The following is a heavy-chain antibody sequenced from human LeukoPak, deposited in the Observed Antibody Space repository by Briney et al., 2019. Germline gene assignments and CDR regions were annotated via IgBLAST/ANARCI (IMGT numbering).Heavy chain of an antibody. Sequence: GRSLRLSCAASGFTFSSYGMHWVRQAPGKGLEWVAVISYDGSNKYNADSVKGRFTISRDNSKNTLYLQMNSLRAEDTAVYYCAKVPTYCSSTSCPDPYYGMDVWGQGTTVTVSS. CDR1: GFTFSSYG. CDR3: AKVPTYCSSTSCPDPYYGMDV. D-gene: IGHD2-2*01. V-gene: IGHV3-30*18. CDR2: ISYDGSNK. J-gene: IGHJ6*02.